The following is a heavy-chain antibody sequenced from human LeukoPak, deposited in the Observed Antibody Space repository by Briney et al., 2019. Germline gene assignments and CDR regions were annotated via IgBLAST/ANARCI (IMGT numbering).Heavy chain of an antibody. V-gene: IGHV4-59*01. J-gene: IGHJ4*02. D-gene: IGHD2-8*02. CDR1: GGSISSYY. CDR3: ARATTAYCTGGICPNFDY. Sequence: SETRSLTCTVSGGSISSYYWSWIRQPPGKGLEWIGYIYYSGSTNYNPSLKSRVTISVDTSKNQFSLRLSSVTAADTAVYYCARATTAYCTGGICPNFDYWGQGTLVTVSS. CDR2: IYYSGST.